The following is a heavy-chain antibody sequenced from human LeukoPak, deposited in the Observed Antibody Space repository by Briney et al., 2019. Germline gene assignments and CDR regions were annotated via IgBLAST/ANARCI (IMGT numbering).Heavy chain of an antibody. Sequence: ASVKVSCKASDYTFSSYVISWVRQAPGQGLEWMGWIRSYNGYTNYAQKLQGRVTMITDTSTSTAYMELRSLRSDDTAVYYCARDLIDDILTGYLTLGYWGQGTLVTVSS. V-gene: IGHV1-18*01. CDR1: DYTFSSYV. CDR3: ARDLIDDILTGYLTLGY. J-gene: IGHJ4*02. D-gene: IGHD3-9*01. CDR2: IRSYNGYT.